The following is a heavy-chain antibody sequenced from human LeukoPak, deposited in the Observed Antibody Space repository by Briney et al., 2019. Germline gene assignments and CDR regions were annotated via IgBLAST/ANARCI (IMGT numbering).Heavy chain of an antibody. V-gene: IGHV1-8*01. CDR3: AREGYCSGGSCRPLDY. CDR1: GYTFTSYD. Sequence: ASVKVSCKASGYTFTSYDINWLRQATGQGLEWMGWMNPNSGNTGYAQEFQGRVTMTRNTSISTAYMELSSLRSEDTAVYYCAREGYCSGGSCRPLDYWGQGTLVTVSS. CDR2: MNPNSGNT. D-gene: IGHD2-15*01. J-gene: IGHJ4*02.